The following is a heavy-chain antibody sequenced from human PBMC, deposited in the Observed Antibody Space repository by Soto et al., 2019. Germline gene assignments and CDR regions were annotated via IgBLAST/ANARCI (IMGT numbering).Heavy chain of an antibody. CDR3: ARERGWDIVVVPAAY. CDR1: GFTVSRYW. CDR2: IKQDGSEK. V-gene: IGHV3-7*01. Sequence: EVQLVESGGGLVQPGGSLRLSCAASGFTVSRYWMSWVRQAPGKGLEWVANIKQDGSEKYYVDSVKGRLTISRDNAKNSLYRQINSLRDEDTAVYYCARERGWDIVVVPAAYWGQGTLVTVSS. J-gene: IGHJ4*02. D-gene: IGHD2-2*01.